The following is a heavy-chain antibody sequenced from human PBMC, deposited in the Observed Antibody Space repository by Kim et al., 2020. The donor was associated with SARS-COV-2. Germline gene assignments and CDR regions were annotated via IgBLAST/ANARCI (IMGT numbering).Heavy chain of an antibody. J-gene: IGHJ3*02. CDR3: ARDSMIVVVIRDDAFDI. V-gene: IGHV4-30-2*04. D-gene: IGHD3-22*01. Sequence: LTSRVTISVDTSKTRFSLKLSSVTAADTAVYYCARDSMIVVVIRDDAFDIWGQGTMVTVSS.